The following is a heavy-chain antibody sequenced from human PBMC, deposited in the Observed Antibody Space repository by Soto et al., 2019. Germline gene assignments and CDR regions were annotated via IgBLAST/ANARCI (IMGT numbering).Heavy chain of an antibody. J-gene: IGHJ4*02. Sequence: EVQLLESGGDLVQPGGSLRLSCTATGFTFPTHAMSWVRQAPGKGLEWVSAINTGGGTYYAASVKGRFTISRDNSKDTLYLQMNSLRAEDTAVYYCAKADQDNGRDYWGQGTLVTVSS. D-gene: IGHD1-20*01. V-gene: IGHV3-23*01. CDR3: AKADQDNGRDY. CDR2: INTGGGT. CDR1: GFTFPTHA.